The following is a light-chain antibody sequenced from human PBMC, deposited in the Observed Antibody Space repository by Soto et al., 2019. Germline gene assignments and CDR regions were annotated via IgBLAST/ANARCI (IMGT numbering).Light chain of an antibody. CDR3: HQYESSPQT. Sequence: EIVLTQSPATLSSFPGDRVTLSCRASQYINTRLAWYQHRPGQAPRLLIYQTSLRAAGIPARFSGSGSGTDFTLSISRLEPDDFAVYYCHQYESSPQTFGRGTKVDIK. CDR1: QYINTR. J-gene: IGKJ1*01. V-gene: IGKV3-20*01. CDR2: QTS.